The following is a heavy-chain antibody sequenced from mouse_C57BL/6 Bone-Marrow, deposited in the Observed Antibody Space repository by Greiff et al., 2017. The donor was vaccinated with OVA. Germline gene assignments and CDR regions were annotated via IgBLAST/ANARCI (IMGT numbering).Heavy chain of an antibody. CDR3: ARYSKRGAMDY. CDR1: GFTFSDYG. D-gene: IGHD2-5*01. V-gene: IGHV5-17*01. J-gene: IGHJ4*01. Sequence: VQLKESGGGLVKPGGSLKLSCAASGFTFSDYGMHWVRQAPEKGLEWVAYISSGSSTIYYADTVTGRFTISRDNAKNTLFLQMTSLRSEDTAMYYCARYSKRGAMDYWGQGTSVTVSS. CDR2: ISSGSSTI.